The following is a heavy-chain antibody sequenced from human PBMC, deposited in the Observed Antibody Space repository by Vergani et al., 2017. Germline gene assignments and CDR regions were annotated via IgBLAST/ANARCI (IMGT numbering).Heavy chain of an antibody. D-gene: IGHD4-17*01. CDR2: VDPEDGET. CDR3: ATPHTVTTGCMEV. J-gene: IGHJ6*02. V-gene: IGHV1-69-2*01. CDR1: GYTFTDHY. Sequence: EVPLVQSGAEVKKPGATMKISCKVSGYTFTDHYMHWVKQAPGKGLEWMGLVDPEDGETIYAEKFKGRVTIAADTSTDTAHLELSSLRSEDTAVYYCATPHTVTTGCMEVWGQGTTVIVSS.